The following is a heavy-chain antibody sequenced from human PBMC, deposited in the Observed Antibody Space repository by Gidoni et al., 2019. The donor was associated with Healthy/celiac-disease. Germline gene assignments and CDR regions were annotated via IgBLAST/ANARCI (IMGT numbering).Heavy chain of an antibody. D-gene: IGHD3-16*01. CDR2: IIPIFGTA. Sequence: QVQLVQSGAGGSRPASSVKVSCKASGVTFSSYAIVWVRQAHGQGLEWMGGIIPIFGTANSAPKSQSRVTITADESTSTAYMELRSMRSEDTAVYYCARVTHLRGGAFDIWGQGTMVTVSS. CDR1: GVTFSSYA. CDR3: ARVTHLRGGAFDI. V-gene: IGHV1-69*01. J-gene: IGHJ3*02.